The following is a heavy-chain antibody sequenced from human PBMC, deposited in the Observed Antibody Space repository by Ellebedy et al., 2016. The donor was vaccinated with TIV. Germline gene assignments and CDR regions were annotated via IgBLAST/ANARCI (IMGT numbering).Heavy chain of an antibody. Sequence: KVSXXGSGYSFTSYWIGWVRQMPGKGLEWMGSIYPGDSDSRYSPSFQGQVTISADRSSSTAYLQWSSLQASDSAMYYCARSGRDGGRHSDYWGQGALVTVSS. J-gene: IGHJ4*02. CDR3: ARSGRDGGRHSDY. CDR1: GYSFTSYW. CDR2: IYPGDSDS. D-gene: IGHD1-26*01. V-gene: IGHV5-51*01.